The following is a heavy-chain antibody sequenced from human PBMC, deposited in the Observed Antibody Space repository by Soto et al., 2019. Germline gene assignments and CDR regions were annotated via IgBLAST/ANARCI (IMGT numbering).Heavy chain of an antibody. D-gene: IGHD3-16*01. Sequence: GGSLRLSCAASGFTFSPYAMTWVRQAPGKGLEWVSSISGSGGNTNYADSVKGRFTVSRDNSKRTLSLQMNSLTEEDTAIHYCAKGLRRLLRTQYYYGLDVWGRGTTVTVS. J-gene: IGHJ6*02. CDR2: ISGSGGNT. CDR3: AKGLRRLLRTQYYYGLDV. V-gene: IGHV3-23*01. CDR1: GFTFSPYA.